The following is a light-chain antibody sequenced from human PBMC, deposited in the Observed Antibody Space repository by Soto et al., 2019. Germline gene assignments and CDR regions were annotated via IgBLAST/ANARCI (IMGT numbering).Light chain of an antibody. CDR2: EVS. Sequence: QSVLTQPASVSGSPGQSITISCAGTSSDVGGYNYVSWYQQHPGKAPKLIIFEVSNRPSGVSNRFSASKSVNTASLTISGLQTEDEADYYCSSYGGRYNYVVGTGTKVTVL. V-gene: IGLV2-14*01. J-gene: IGLJ1*01. CDR1: SSDVGGYNY. CDR3: SSYGGRYNYV.